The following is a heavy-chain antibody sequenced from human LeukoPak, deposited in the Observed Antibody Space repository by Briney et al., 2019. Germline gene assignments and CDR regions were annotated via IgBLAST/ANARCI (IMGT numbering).Heavy chain of an antibody. CDR2: IRYDGSNK. D-gene: IGHD3-10*01. Sequence: GGSLRLSCAASGFTFSSYGMHWVRQAPGKGLEWVAFIRYDGSNKYYADSVKGRFTISSDNSKNTLYLQMNSLRAEDTAVYYCAKVKVTMVRGVIPLDYWGQGTLVTVSS. V-gene: IGHV3-30*02. J-gene: IGHJ4*02. CDR3: AKVKVTMVRGVIPLDY. CDR1: GFTFSSYG.